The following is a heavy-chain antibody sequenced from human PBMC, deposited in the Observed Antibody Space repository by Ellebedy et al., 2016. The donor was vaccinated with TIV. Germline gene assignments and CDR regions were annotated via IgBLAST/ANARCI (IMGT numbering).Heavy chain of an antibody. J-gene: IGHJ4*02. CDR2: LSQEGHEK. D-gene: IGHD4-17*01. CDR3: ARRGSYGDYAVQINPWFDF. CDR1: GFSFRSYW. Sequence: GESLKISCLASGFSFRSYWMSWVRQAPGKGLEWVANLSQEGHEKFYVASVKGRFTLSRDDAKSSLYLQMNDLRVEDTAVYYCARRGSYGDYAVQINPWFDFWGQGTLVTVSS. V-gene: IGHV3-7*01.